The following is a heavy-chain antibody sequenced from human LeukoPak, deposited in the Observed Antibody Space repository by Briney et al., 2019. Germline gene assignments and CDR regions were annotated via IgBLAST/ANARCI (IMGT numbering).Heavy chain of an antibody. Sequence: GGSLRLSCAASGFTFSIYDLSWVRQAPGKGLECVSAITRGVGSTYYADSVKGRFTISRDNSKNTLYLQMNNLRVDDTAVYYCAQNWNCDYWGQGTLVTVSS. V-gene: IGHV3-23*01. CDR2: ITRGVGST. J-gene: IGHJ4*02. D-gene: IGHD1-7*01. CDR1: GFTFSIYD. CDR3: AQNWNCDY.